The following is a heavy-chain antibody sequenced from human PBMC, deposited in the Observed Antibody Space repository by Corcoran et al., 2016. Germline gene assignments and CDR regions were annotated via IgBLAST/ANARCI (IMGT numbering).Heavy chain of an antibody. CDR3: ARALGSSWSRGEDY. J-gene: IGHJ4*02. Sequence: QVQLQQWGAGLLKPSETLSLTCAVYGGSFSGYYWSWIRQPPGKGLEWIGEINHSGSTNYNPSLKSRVTISVDTSKNQFSLKLSSVTAADTAVYYCARALGSSWSRGEDYWGQGTLVTVSS. D-gene: IGHD6-13*01. CDR2: INHSGST. V-gene: IGHV4-34*01. CDR1: GGSFSGYY.